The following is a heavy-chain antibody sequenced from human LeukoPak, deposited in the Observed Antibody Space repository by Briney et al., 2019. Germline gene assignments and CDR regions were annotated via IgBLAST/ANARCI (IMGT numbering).Heavy chain of an antibody. CDR2: ITGSGAVT. CDR3: ARDNDY. V-gene: IGHV3-23*01. CDR1: GFTFSNYA. Sequence: PGASLRLSCAASGFTFSNYAMSWVRQAPGKGLEWVSAITGSGAVTYYADSVKGRFTISRENSKNTLYLQMNSLRAEDTAVYYCARDNDYWGQGTLVTVSS. J-gene: IGHJ4*02.